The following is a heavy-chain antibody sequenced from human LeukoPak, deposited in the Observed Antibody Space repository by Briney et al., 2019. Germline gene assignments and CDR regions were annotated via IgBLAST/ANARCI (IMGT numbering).Heavy chain of an antibody. V-gene: IGHV3-11*01. D-gene: IGHD3-10*01. CDR2: ISSSGSTI. CDR3: ASFMVRGVIIY. CDR1: GFTFSDYY. Sequence: GGSLRLSCAASGFTFSDYYMSWIRQAPGKGLEWVSYISSSGSTIYYADSVKGRFTISRDNAKNSLYLQMNSLRAEDTAVYYCASFMVRGVIIYWGQGTLVTVSS. J-gene: IGHJ4*02.